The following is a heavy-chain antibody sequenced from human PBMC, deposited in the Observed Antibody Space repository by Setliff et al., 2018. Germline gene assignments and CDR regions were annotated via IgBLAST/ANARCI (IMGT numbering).Heavy chain of an antibody. D-gene: IGHD6-19*01. V-gene: IGHV1-18*01. CDR3: ARSPPNRGSGSGWYGDF. J-gene: IGHJ4*02. Sequence: ASVKVSCKASGYTFTNYGITWVRQAPGQGLEWMGWISAYDGNTKSAQNIQGRVTLTTDTPTSTAYMELRSLRSDDTAVYYCARSPPNRGSGSGWYGDFWGQGTLVTV. CDR1: GYTFTNYG. CDR2: ISAYDGNT.